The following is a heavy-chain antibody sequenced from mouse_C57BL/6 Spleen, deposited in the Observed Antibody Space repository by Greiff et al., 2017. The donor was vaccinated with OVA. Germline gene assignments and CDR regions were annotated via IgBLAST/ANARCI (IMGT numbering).Heavy chain of an antibody. V-gene: IGHV1-43*01. CDR2: INPSTGGT. CDR3: AFYYYGSSGTDYYAMDY. D-gene: IGHD1-1*01. CDR1: GYSFTGYY. Sequence: EVQLQQSGPELVKPGASVKISCKASGYSFTGYYMHWVKQSSEKSLEWIGEINPSTGGTSYNQKFKGKATLTVDKSSSTAYMQLKRLTSEDSAVYYCAFYYYGSSGTDYYAMDYWGQGTSVTVSS. J-gene: IGHJ4*01.